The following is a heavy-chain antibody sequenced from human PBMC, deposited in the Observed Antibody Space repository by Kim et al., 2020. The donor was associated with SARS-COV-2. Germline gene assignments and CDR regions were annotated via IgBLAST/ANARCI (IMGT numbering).Heavy chain of an antibody. CDR3: AKVGKSLIMILMDV. CDR1: GFTFSTYA. J-gene: IGHJ6*03. V-gene: IGHV3-23*01. Sequence: GGSLRLSCAASGFTFSTYAMTWVRQAPGKGLEWVSAVSASGGTTYYAASVKGRFTISRDNFKNTLYLEMNSLRAEDTAVYFCAKVGKSLIMILMDVWGKG. CDR2: VSASGGTT. D-gene: IGHD1-26*01.